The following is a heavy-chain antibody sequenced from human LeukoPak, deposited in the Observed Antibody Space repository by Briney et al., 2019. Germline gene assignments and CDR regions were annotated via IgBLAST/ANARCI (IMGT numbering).Heavy chain of an antibody. Sequence: GGSLRLSCAASGFTFSSYGMHWVRQAPVKGLEWVAVIWYDGSNQYYADSVKGRFTISRDNSKNTLSLQMNSLRAEDTAVHYCARGGSSWLTDNWFDPWGQGTLVTVSS. CDR3: ARGGSSWLTDNWFDP. CDR1: GFTFSSYG. J-gene: IGHJ5*02. CDR2: IWYDGSNQ. D-gene: IGHD6-13*01. V-gene: IGHV3-33*01.